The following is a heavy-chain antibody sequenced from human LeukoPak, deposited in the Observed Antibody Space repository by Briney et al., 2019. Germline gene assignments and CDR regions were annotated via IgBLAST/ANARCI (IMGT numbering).Heavy chain of an antibody. CDR1: GFTFSSYA. D-gene: IGHD3-22*01. CDR3: APWRKTIVVVKN. Sequence: PGRSLRLSCAASGFTFSSYAMSWLRQAPGQGLEWVSAIGSSSGSTYYADSVKSRVTISRDNSKSTRYLQMNSLRAEDTAVYYCAPWRKTIVVVKNWGQGTLVTVSS. CDR2: IGSSSGST. J-gene: IGHJ1*01. V-gene: IGHV3-23*01.